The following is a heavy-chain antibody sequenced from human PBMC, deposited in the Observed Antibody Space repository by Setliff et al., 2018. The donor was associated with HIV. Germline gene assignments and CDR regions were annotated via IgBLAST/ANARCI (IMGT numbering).Heavy chain of an antibody. V-gene: IGHV1-46*01. CDR3: ARNFGLSPSGKYYYYYGMDI. CDR2: INPSGGST. CDR1: GYTFTSYY. D-gene: IGHD3-10*01. J-gene: IGHJ6*02. Sequence: SVKVSCKASGYTFTSYYMHWVRQAPGQGLEWMGIINPSGGSTSYAQKFQGRVTMTRDTSISTAYMELRGLRSDDTAVYYCARNFGLSPSGKYYYYYGMDIWGQGTMVTVSS.